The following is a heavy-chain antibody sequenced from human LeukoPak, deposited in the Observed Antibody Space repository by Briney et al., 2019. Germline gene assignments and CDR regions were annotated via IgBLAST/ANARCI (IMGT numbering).Heavy chain of an antibody. CDR3: ARRPSTTVTPALYYFDY. Sequence: PSETLSLTCTVSGYSISNGHYWGWIRQPPGKGLEWIGSISHTGSSYYNPSLKSRVTISVDTSKNQFSLRLSSVTAADTAVYYCARRPSTTVTPALYYFDYWGQGTLVTVSS. J-gene: IGHJ4*02. V-gene: IGHV4-38-2*02. CDR2: ISHTGSS. D-gene: IGHD4-17*01. CDR1: GYSISNGHY.